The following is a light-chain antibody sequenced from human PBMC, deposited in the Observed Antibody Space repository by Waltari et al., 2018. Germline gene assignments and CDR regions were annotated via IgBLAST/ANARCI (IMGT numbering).Light chain of an antibody. J-gene: IGKJ1*01. V-gene: IGKV1-5*03. Sequence: DIQMTQFPSTLSASVGDRLTITCRASQSINSWLAWYQQKPGKAPKLLIYKATSLGSGVPTRFSGSGFGTEFTLTIGSLQPDDFATYYCQQYNSYEWTFGQGTKVAIK. CDR1: QSINSW. CDR2: KAT. CDR3: QQYNSYEWT.